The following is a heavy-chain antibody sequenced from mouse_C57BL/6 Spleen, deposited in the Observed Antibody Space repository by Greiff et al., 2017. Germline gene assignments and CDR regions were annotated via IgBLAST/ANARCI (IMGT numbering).Heavy chain of an antibody. V-gene: IGHV1-26*01. CDR1: GYTFTDYY. CDR2: INPNNGGT. D-gene: IGHD2-3*01. J-gene: IGHJ4*01. CDR3: ARRGDGNAMDY. Sequence: VQLQQSGPELVKPGASVKISCKASGYTFTDYYMNWVKQSDGKSLEWIGDINPNNGGTSSNQKFKGKATLPVDKSSSPAYMELSCLTSEDSAFYYWARRGDGNAMDYWGQGTSVTVSS.